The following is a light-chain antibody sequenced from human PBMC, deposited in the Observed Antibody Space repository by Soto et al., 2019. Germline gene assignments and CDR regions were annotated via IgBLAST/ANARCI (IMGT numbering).Light chain of an antibody. Sequence: DIQMTQSPSTLSASVGDRVTITCRASQSIDSWLAWYQQKPGKAPKLLIYKASRLDSGVPSRFSGSESGTDFALTSSNLQPDDVASYYRQQYKSHSYTFGEGTKLEIK. CDR1: QSIDSW. J-gene: IGKJ2*01. CDR3: QQYKSHSYT. CDR2: KAS. V-gene: IGKV1-5*03.